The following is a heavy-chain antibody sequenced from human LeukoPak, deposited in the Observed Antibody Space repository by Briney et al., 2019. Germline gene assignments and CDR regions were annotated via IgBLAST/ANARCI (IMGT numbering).Heavy chain of an antibody. J-gene: IGHJ4*02. Sequence: ASVKVSCKASGYTFTSYDINWVRQATGQGLEWMGWMNPNSGNTGYAQKFQGRVTITRNTSISTAYMELSSLRSEDTAVYYCARDKFPGSGYTFDYWGQGTLVTVSS. CDR3: ARDKFPGSGYTFDY. CDR1: GYTFTSYD. D-gene: IGHD3-22*01. V-gene: IGHV1-8*01. CDR2: MNPNSGNT.